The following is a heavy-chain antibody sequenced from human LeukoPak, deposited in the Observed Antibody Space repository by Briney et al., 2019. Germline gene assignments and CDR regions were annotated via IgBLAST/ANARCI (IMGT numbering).Heavy chain of an antibody. V-gene: IGHV1-2*06. J-gene: IGHJ3*02. CDR2: INPNSGGT. CDR1: GYTFTGYY. D-gene: IGHD2-15*01. Sequence: GASVKVSCKASGYTFTGYYMHWVRQAPGQGLEWMGRINPNSGGTNYAQKFQGRVTMTRDTSISTAYMELSRLRSDDTAVYYRATPLGVVAATPGAFDIWGQGTMVTVSS. CDR3: ATPLGVVAATPGAFDI.